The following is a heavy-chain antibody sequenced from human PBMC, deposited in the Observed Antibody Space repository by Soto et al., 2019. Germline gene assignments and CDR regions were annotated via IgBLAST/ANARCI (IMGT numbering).Heavy chain of an antibody. J-gene: IGHJ4*02. CDR2: IYYSGST. Sequence: SETLSLTCTVSGGSISSYYWSWIRQPPGKGLEWIGYIYYSGSTNYNPSLKSRVTISVDTSKNQFSLKLSSVTAADTAVYYCARAPGRMRDFWSGYYNDYWGQGTLVTVSS. CDR3: ARAPGRMRDFWSGYYNDY. D-gene: IGHD3-3*01. CDR1: GGSISSYY. V-gene: IGHV4-59*01.